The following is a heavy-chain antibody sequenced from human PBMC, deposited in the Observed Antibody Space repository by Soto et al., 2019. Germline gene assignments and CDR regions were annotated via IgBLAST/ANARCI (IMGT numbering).Heavy chain of an antibody. V-gene: IGHV4-30-4*01. CDR2: IYYSGST. CDR1: GGSISSGDYY. CDR3: ASLYASGRNDY. J-gene: IGHJ4*01. D-gene: IGHD3-10*01. Sequence: SETLSLTCTVSGGSISSGDYYWRWIRQPPGQGLEWIGYIYYSGSTYYNPSLKSRVTISVDTSKNQFSLKLSSVTAADTAVYYCASLYASGRNDYWGQGTLVTVSS.